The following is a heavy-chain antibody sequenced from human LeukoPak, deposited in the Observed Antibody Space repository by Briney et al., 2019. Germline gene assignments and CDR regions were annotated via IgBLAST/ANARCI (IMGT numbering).Heavy chain of an antibody. CDR1: GFTFSSYS. J-gene: IGHJ4*02. V-gene: IGHV3-21*04. D-gene: IGHD3-10*01. CDR3: AKDALLWFGELFRTFDY. CDR2: ISSSSSYK. Sequence: GGSLRLSCTASGFTFSSYSMNWVRQAPGKGLEWVSSISSSSSYKYYADSVKGRFTISRDNSKNTLYLQMNSLRAEDTAVYYCAKDALLWFGELFRTFDYWGQGTLVTVSS.